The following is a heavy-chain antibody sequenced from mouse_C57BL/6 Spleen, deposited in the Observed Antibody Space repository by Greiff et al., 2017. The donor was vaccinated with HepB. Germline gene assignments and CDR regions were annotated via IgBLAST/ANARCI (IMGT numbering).Heavy chain of an antibody. D-gene: IGHD1-1*01. CDR3: ARATVALDY. CDR2: ISYDGSN. J-gene: IGHJ2*01. V-gene: IGHV3-6*01. Sequence: DVQLQESGPGLVKPSQSLSLTCSVTGYSITSGYYWNWIRQFPGNKLEWMGYISYDGSNNYNPSLENRISITRDTSKNQFFLKLNSVTTEDTATYYCARATVALDYWGQGTTLTVSS. CDR1: GYSITSGYY.